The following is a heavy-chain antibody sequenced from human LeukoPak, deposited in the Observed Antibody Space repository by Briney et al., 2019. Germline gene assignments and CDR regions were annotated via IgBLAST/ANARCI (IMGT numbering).Heavy chain of an antibody. V-gene: IGHV3-21*01. D-gene: IGHD2-2*01. CDR3: AREHQPTMPPDY. Sequence: PGGSLGLSCVASGFDFSTYAISWVRQAPGKGLEWVSSISSSSSYIYYADSVKGRFTISRDNAKNSLYLQMNSLRAEDTAVYYCAREHQPTMPPDYWGQGTLVTVSS. CDR1: GFDFSTYA. CDR2: ISSSSSYI. J-gene: IGHJ4*02.